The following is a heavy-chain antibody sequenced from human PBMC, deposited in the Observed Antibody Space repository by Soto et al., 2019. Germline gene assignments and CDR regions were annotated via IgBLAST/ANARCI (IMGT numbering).Heavy chain of an antibody. CDR3: AREGSYRYFDY. CDR2: IYYSGST. CDR1: GGSVSSGGYY. D-gene: IGHD1-26*01. Sequence: QVQLQESGPGLVKPSETLSLTCTVSGGSVSSGGYYWSWIRQPPGKGLEWIGCIYYSGSTDHNPSLKSRVTISVDTSKNQFSLNLNSITAADTAVYYCAREGSYRYFDYWGQGTLVTVSS. V-gene: IGHV4-61*08. J-gene: IGHJ4*02.